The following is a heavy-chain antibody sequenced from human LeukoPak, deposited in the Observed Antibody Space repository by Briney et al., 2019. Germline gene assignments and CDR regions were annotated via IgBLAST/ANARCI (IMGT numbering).Heavy chain of an antibody. CDR2: IYYSGST. D-gene: IGHD3-22*01. J-gene: IGHJ4*02. CDR1: GGSISSYY. CDR3: ASYSYYYDSSGYFDY. Sequence: PSETLSLTCTVSGGSISSYYWSWIWQPPGKGLEWIGYIYYSGSTNYNPSLKSRVTISVDTSENQFSLKLSSVTAADTAVYYCASYSYYYDSSGYFDYWGQGTLVTVSS. V-gene: IGHV4-59*01.